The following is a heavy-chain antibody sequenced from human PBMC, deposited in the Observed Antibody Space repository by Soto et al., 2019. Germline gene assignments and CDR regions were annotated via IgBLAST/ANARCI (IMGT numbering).Heavy chain of an antibody. J-gene: IGHJ4*02. CDR3: ARRVGYYGDWAFDY. CDR2: IYSDGST. V-gene: IGHV4-59*04. Sequence: QLQLQESGPGLVKPSETLSLTCTVSGGSISGYYWTWIRQPPGKGLEWIGSIYSDGSTYHNPPLKSRVAVSVDPFRNQVALYLISVTAADMAVYYCARRVGYYGDWAFDYWGRGTLVTISS. CDR1: GGSISGYY. D-gene: IGHD4-17*01.